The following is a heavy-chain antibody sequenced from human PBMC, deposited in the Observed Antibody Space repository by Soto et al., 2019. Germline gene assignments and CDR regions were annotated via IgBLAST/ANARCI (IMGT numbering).Heavy chain of an antibody. CDR3: ATDSSDYKGSVY. CDR1: GGSISSGGYY. V-gene: IGHV4-31*03. CDR2: IYYSGST. Sequence: QVQLQESGPGLVKPSQTLSLTCTVSGGSISSGGYYWSWIRQHPGKGLEWIGYIYYSGSTYYNPSLKCRVSISVDTSKNQFSLKLSSVTAADTAVYYCATDSSDYKGSVYWGQGTLVTVSS. J-gene: IGHJ4*02. D-gene: IGHD3-22*01.